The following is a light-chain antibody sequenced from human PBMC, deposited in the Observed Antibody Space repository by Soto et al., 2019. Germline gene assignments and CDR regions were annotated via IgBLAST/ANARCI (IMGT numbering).Light chain of an antibody. CDR2: SNN. Sequence: QSVLNQPPSASGTPGQGVTISCSGSSSNIGSNTVNWYQQLPGTAPKLLIYSNNQRPSGVPDRFSGSKSGTSASLAISGLQSEDEADYYCAAWDDSLNGLYVFGTGTQLTVL. CDR1: SSNIGSNT. J-gene: IGLJ1*01. CDR3: AAWDDSLNGLYV. V-gene: IGLV1-44*01.